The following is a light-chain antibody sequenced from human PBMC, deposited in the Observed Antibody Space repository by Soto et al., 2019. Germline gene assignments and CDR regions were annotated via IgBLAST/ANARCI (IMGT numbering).Light chain of an antibody. V-gene: IGLV2-14*01. J-gene: IGLJ3*02. CDR1: SSDVGGYDY. CDR3: SSFGSSTTWL. Sequence: QSVLTQPASVSGSPGQSITISCTGTSSDVGGYDYVSWYQQHPGKAPKLMIFEVINRPSGVSNRFSGSKSGNMASLTISGLQAEDEADYYCSSFGSSTTWLFGGGTKLTVL. CDR2: EVI.